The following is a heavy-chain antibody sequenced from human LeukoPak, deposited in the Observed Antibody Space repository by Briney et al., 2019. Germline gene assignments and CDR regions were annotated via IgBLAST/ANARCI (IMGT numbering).Heavy chain of an antibody. CDR1: GFTFSSYA. CDR2: ISGSGGST. D-gene: IGHD2-15*01. V-gene: IGHV3-23*01. CDR3: AKDRGDIVVVVAATSYYYYGMDV. J-gene: IGHJ6*02. Sequence: GGSLRLSCAASGFTFSSYAMSWVRQAPGKGLEWVSAISGSGGSTYYADSVKGRFTISRDNSKNTLYLQMNSLRAEDTAVYYCAKDRGDIVVVVAATSYYYYGMDVWGQGTTVTVSS.